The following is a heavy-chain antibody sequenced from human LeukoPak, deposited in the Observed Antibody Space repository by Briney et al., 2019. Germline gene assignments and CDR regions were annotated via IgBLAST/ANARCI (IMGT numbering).Heavy chain of an antibody. CDR3: ARTTIFDF. Sequence: PGGSLRLSCAASGFTFSSYAMSWVRQAPGKGLEWVANIKQDGSEKNYVDSVKGRFTISRDNAENSLYLQMNSLRVEDTAVYFCARTTIFDFWGQGTLVTVSS. D-gene: IGHD3-9*01. V-gene: IGHV3-7*01. CDR2: IKQDGSEK. CDR1: GFTFSSYA. J-gene: IGHJ4*02.